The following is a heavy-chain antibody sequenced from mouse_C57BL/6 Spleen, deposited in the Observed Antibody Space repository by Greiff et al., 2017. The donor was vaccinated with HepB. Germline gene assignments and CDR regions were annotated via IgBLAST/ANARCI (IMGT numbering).Heavy chain of an antibody. CDR1: GYSITSGYY. J-gene: IGHJ2*01. CDR3: ASGLYSNYFYYFDY. V-gene: IGHV3-6*01. Sequence: EVQLQESGPGLVKPSQSLSLTCSVTGYSITSGYYWNWIRQFPGNKLEWMGYISYDGSNNYNPSLKNRISITRDTSKNQFFLKLNSVTTEDTATYYCASGLYSNYFYYFDYWGQGTTLTVSS. D-gene: IGHD2-5*01. CDR2: ISYDGSN.